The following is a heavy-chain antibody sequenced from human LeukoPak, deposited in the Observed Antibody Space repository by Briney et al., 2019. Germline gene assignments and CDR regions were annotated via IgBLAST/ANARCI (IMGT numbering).Heavy chain of an antibody. D-gene: IGHD2-2*01. CDR1: GFTFSSYW. J-gene: IGHJ4*02. CDR2: INSDGSST. CDR3: AQHSNY. V-gene: IGHV3-74*01. Sequence: GGSLRLSCAASGFTFSSYWMHWVRQAPGKGLVWFSRINSDGSSTSYADCVKGRFTIFRDNAKNTLYLQMNSLRAEDTAVYYCAQHSNYWGQGTLVTVSS.